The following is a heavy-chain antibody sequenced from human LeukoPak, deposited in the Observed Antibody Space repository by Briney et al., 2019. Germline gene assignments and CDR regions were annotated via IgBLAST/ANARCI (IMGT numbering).Heavy chain of an antibody. CDR2: INAGNGNT. CDR1: GYTFTSYA. CDR3: ARAECSSTSCYNYGWFDP. D-gene: IGHD2-2*02. J-gene: IGHJ5*02. V-gene: IGHV1-3*03. Sequence: ASVKVSCKASGYTFTSYAMHWVRQAPGQRLEWMGWINAGNGNTKYSQEFQGRVTITRDTSASTAYMELSSLRSEDMAVYYCARAECSSTSCYNYGWFDPWGQGTLVTVSS.